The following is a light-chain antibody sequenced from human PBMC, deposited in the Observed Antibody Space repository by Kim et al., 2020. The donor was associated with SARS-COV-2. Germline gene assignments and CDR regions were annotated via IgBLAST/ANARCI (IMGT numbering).Light chain of an antibody. Sequence: PGERATPSCRASQNIGNKLVWYHQKPGQAPRLLIYDATTRAAGVPARFVGSGSETDFTLAISSLQSDDFAVYFCQQSYNWPPLTFGQGTKVDIK. V-gene: IGKV3-15*01. CDR1: QNIGNK. CDR3: QQSYNWPPLT. J-gene: IGKJ1*01. CDR2: DAT.